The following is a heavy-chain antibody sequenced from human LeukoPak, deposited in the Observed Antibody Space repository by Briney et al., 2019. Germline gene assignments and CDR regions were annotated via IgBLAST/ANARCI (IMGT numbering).Heavy chain of an antibody. CDR3: ARDVAGGKSGLNDY. CDR2: IKQDGSEK. CDR1: GFTFNIYW. V-gene: IGHV3-7*03. Sequence: GGSLRLSCAASGFTFNIYWMSWVRQAPGRGLEWWANIKQDGSEKHYVDSVKGRFTISRDNTKNSLYLQMNSLRAEDTAVYYCARDVAGGKSGLNDYWGQGTLVTVSS. D-gene: IGHD4-23*01. J-gene: IGHJ4*02.